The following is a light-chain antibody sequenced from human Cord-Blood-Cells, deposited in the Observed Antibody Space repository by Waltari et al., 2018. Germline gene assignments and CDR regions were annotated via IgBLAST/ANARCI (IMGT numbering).Light chain of an antibody. Sequence: QTALTQPHSVSGSPGQSITTSSTGTSSDVGSYKLVSWYQQHPGKTPKLMIYEVSKRPSGVSNRFSGSKSGNTASLTISGLQAEDEADYYCCSYAGSSTLVFGGGTKLTVL. CDR3: CSYAGSSTLV. V-gene: IGLV2-23*02. J-gene: IGLJ2*01. CDR1: SSDVGSYKL. CDR2: EVS.